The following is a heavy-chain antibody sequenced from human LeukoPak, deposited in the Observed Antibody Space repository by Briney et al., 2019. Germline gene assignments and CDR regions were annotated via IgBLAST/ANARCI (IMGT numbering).Heavy chain of an antibody. D-gene: IGHD6-19*01. CDR1: GGSISSYY. V-gene: IGHV4-59*01. CDR3: AGDLGSSGGFYYGMDV. CDR2: IYYSGST. Sequence: SETLSLTCTVSGGSISSYYWSWIRQPPGKGLEWIGYIYYSGSTNYNPSLKSRVTISVDTSKNQFSLKLSSVTAADTAVYYCAGDLGSSGGFYYGMDVWGQGTTVTVSS. J-gene: IGHJ6*02.